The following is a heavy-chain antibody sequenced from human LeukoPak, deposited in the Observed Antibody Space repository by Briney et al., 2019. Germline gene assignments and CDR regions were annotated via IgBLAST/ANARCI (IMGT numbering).Heavy chain of an antibody. J-gene: IGHJ4*02. CDR1: GGSFSGYY. D-gene: IGHD6-13*01. Sequence: SETLSLTCAVYGGSFSGYYWSWIRQPPGKGLEWIGSIYYSGSTYYNPSLKSRVTISVDTSKNQFSLKLSSVTAADTAVYYCARLDGSGIAAAEDYWGQGTLVTVSS. CDR3: ARLDGSGIAAAEDY. CDR2: IYYSGST. V-gene: IGHV4-34*01.